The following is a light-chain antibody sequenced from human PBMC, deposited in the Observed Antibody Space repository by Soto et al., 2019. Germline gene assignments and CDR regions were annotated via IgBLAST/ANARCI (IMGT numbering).Light chain of an antibody. CDR2: GAS. V-gene: IGKV3-20*01. CDR1: QSVSSSY. CDR3: QQYGSSPPLT. Sequence: EIVLTQSPGTLSLPPGERATLSCRASQSVSSSYLAWYQQKPGQAPRLLIYGASSRATGIPDRFSGSGSGTDFTLTISRLEPEDFAVYYCQQYGSSPPLTFGGETKVEIK. J-gene: IGKJ4*01.